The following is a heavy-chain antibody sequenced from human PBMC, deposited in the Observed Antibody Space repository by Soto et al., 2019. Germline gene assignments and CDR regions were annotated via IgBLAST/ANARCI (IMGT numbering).Heavy chain of an antibody. CDR1: GFTVSSNY. V-gene: IGHV3-66*04. D-gene: IGHD4-17*01. CDR2: IYSGGST. CDR3: ARQYGDYGRGAFDI. Sequence: GGSLRLSCAASGFTVSSNYMSWVRQAPGKGLEWVSVIYSGGSTYYADSVKGRFTISRDNSKNTLYLQVNSLRAEDTAVYYCARQYGDYGRGAFDIWGQGTMVTVSS. J-gene: IGHJ3*02.